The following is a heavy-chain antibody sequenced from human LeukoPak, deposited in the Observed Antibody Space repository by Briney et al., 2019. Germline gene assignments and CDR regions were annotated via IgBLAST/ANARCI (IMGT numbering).Heavy chain of an antibody. CDR1: GHIYRDYW. CDR2: MKQDRSLI. Sequence: GGSLRLSCAASGHIYRDYWKIGLPHAPGRGREWVPNMKQDRSLIDYVDCVKGRLTISRHNHQNTLYLQMDSLRADDTAVYYCARAAYPYASDSWGQGTLVTISS. D-gene: IGHD2-2*01. CDR3: ARAAYPYASDS. J-gene: IGHJ1*01. V-gene: IGHV3-7*04.